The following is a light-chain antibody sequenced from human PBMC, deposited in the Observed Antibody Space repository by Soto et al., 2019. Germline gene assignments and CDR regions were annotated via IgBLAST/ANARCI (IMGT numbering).Light chain of an antibody. CDR2: EVS. J-gene: IGLJ2*01. V-gene: IGLV2-14*01. CDR1: SSDVGAYNY. Sequence: QSALTQPASVSGSPGQSITISCTGTSSDVGAYNYVSWYQHHPDKAPKAIIYEVSTRPSGVSNRFSGSKTGNRASLTISVVQADDEEDDYCNSYTVSTTVIFGGGTTLTVL. CDR3: NSYTVSTTVI.